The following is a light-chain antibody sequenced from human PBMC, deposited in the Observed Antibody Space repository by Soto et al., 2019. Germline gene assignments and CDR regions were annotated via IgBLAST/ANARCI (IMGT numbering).Light chain of an antibody. Sequence: QSALTQPASVSRSPGQSITISCTGTSSDVGGYNYVSWYQQHPGKAPKLMIYEVSNRPSGVSNRFSGSKSGNTASLTISGLQAEDEADYYCSSYTSSSVVFGGGTKLTVL. CDR1: SSDVGGYNY. V-gene: IGLV2-14*01. CDR2: EVS. J-gene: IGLJ2*01. CDR3: SSYTSSSVV.